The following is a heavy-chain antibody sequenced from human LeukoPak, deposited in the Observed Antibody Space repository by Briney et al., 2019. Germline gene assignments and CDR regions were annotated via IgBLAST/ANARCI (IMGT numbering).Heavy chain of an antibody. CDR2: LYPGDSNP. J-gene: IGHJ3*01. V-gene: IGHV5-51*01. CDR1: GYSFSSQY. CDR3: ARHSDCSDGSCHDSDAFDL. Sequence: RGESLKISCKASGYSFSSQYLAWVRQMPGKGLEWMAFLYPGDSNPRYSPSFQGQVTISADRSINTAYLQWSSLKASDTAMYYCARHSDCSDGSCHDSDAFDLWGQGTMVTVSS. D-gene: IGHD2-15*01.